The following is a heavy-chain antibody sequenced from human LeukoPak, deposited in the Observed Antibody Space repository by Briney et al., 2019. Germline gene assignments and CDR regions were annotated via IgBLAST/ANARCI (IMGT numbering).Heavy chain of an antibody. Sequence: SETLSLTCAVYGGSFIDYYWTWIRHPPGKGLEWVGEISHSGSTSYNPSLKSRVTISLDTSKKQFSLNLSSVTAADTAVYYCARRPIFGTFNYWGQGTLVTVSS. CDR3: ARRPIFGTFNY. J-gene: IGHJ4*02. D-gene: IGHD3-3*01. CDR1: GGSFIDYY. V-gene: IGHV4-34*01. CDR2: ISHSGST.